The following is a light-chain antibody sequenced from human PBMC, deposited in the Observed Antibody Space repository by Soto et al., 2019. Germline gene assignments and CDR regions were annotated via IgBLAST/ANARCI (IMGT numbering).Light chain of an antibody. V-gene: IGKV1-5*03. CDR2: KAS. Sequence: DIQMTQSPSTLSASVGDRVTITCRASQSIGNWLAWYQQKPGKAPNLLIYKASSLESGVPSRFSGSGSGTEFTLTISSLQPDDFATYYCQQYNSSFGQGTKVDIK. CDR3: QQYNSS. CDR1: QSIGNW. J-gene: IGKJ2*01.